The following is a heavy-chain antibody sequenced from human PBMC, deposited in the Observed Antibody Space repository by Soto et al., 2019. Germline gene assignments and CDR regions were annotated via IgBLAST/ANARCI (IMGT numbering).Heavy chain of an antibody. V-gene: IGHV3-21*01. D-gene: IGHD6-6*01. CDR3: ARDQKGLYSSSNL. CDR1: GFTFSSYS. J-gene: IGHJ5*02. Sequence: PGGSLRLSCAASGFTFSSYSMNWVRQAPGKGLEWVSSISSSSSYIYYADSVKGRFTISRDNAKNSLYLQMNSLRAEDTALYYCARDQKGLYSSSNLWGQGTLVTVSS. CDR2: ISSSSSYI.